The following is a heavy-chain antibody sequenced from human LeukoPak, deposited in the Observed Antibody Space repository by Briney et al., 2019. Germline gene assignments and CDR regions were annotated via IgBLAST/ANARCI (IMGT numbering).Heavy chain of an antibody. CDR1: GYTFISYY. CDR3: ARERIGGAAYDY. V-gene: IGHV1-46*01. CDR2: INPSGGST. Sequence: ASVKVSCKASGYTFISYYMHWVRQAPGQGLEWMGIINPSGGSTNYAQKFQGRVSMTRDTSTSTVYMELNSLISEDTAVYYCARERIGGAAYDYWGQGTPVTVSS. D-gene: IGHD1-26*01. J-gene: IGHJ4*02.